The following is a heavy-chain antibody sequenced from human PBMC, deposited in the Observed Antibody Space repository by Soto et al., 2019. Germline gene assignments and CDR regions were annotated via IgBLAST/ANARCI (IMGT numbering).Heavy chain of an antibody. J-gene: IGHJ3*02. D-gene: IGHD3-22*01. CDR1: GFTFSAYW. V-gene: IGHV3-7*04. Sequence: GGSLRLSCAVSGFTFSAYWMSWVRQAPGKGLEWVANIKPDGSEKWYVDSVKGRFTISRDNAKNSLYLQMNSLRAEDTAVYYCARGDYYDISGLFSDAFDIWGQGTMVTVSS. CDR3: ARGDYYDISGLFSDAFDI. CDR2: IKPDGSEK.